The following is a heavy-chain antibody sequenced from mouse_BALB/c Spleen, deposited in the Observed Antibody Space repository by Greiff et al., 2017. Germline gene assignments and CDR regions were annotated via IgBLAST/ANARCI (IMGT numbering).Heavy chain of an antibody. CDR3: ARAFITSAWFAY. V-gene: IGHV1-26*01. CDR2: INPNNGGT. CDR1: GYTFTEYT. J-gene: IGHJ3*01. D-gene: IGHD1-1*01. Sequence: EVQLQQSGPELVKPGASVKISCKTSGYTFTEYTMHWVKQSHGQSLEWIGGINPNNGGTSYNQKFKGKATLTVATSSSTAYMELSSLTSEDSAVYDCARAFITSAWFAYWGQGTLVTVSA.